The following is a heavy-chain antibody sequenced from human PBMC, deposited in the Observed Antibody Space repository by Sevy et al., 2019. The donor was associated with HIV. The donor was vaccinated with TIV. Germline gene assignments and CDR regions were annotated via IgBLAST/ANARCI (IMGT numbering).Heavy chain of an antibody. D-gene: IGHD4-17*01. CDR2: ISSGSSYT. V-gene: IGHV3-11*06. Sequence: GGSLRLSCAASGFTFSDYYMSWIRQAPGKGLEWVSYISSGSSYTKYADSVKGRFTISRDNAKNSLYLQMNSLRAEDTAVYYCARDRRNYGGQYFDFWGQGTLVTVSS. CDR1: GFTFSDYY. J-gene: IGHJ4*02. CDR3: ARDRRNYGGQYFDF.